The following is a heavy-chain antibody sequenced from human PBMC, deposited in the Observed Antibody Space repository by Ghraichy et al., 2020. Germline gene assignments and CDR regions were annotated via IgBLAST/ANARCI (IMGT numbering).Heavy chain of an antibody. CDR3: VRDCPPPFTSCHHFDY. V-gene: IGHV4-61*02. D-gene: IGHD2-2*01. J-gene: IGHJ4*02. CDR2: IYTSGST. Sequence: SETLSLTCTVSGGSISSGSYYWSWIRQPAGKGLEWIGRIYTSGSTDYNPSLKSRVTISVDTSKNQFSLKLTSVTAADTAVYYCVRDCPPPFTSCHHFDYWGQGTLVTVSS. CDR1: GGSISSGSYY.